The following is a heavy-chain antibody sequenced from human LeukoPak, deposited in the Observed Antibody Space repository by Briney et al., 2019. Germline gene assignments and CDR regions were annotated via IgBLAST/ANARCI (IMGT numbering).Heavy chain of an antibody. CDR3: ARAYDSSGYWPEYFRH. J-gene: IGHJ1*01. CDR2: IYGGGST. V-gene: IGHV3-53*04. CDR1: GFAVSNNY. D-gene: IGHD3-22*01. Sequence: PGGSLRLSCAASGFAVSNNYMSWVRQAPGKGLEWVSIIYGGGSTYHADSVNGRFTISRHNSKNTLFLQMNSLRTEDTAVYYCARAYDSSGYWPEYFRHWGQGTLVTVSS.